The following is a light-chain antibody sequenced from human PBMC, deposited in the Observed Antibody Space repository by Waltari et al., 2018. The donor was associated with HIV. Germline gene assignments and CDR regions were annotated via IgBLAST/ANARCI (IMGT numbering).Light chain of an antibody. J-gene: IGLJ3*02. CDR1: SSDVGGYSY. Sequence: QSALAQPPSASVSPGQSVTISCTGTSSDVGGYSYVSWYQQHPGKAPKLMVYEVSKRPSGVPDRFSGSKSGNAASLTVSGLQAEDEAYYHCSSYAGNYNLVFGGGTKLTVL. V-gene: IGLV2-8*01. CDR2: EVS. CDR3: SSYAGNYNLV.